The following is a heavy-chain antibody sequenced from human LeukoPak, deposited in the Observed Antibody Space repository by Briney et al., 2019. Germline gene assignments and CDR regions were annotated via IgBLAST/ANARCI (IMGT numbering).Heavy chain of an antibody. CDR2: IRYDGSNK. J-gene: IGHJ4*02. D-gene: IGHD6-13*01. V-gene: IGHV3-30*02. Sequence: GGSLRLSCAASGFTFSSYGMHWVRQAPGKGLEWVAFIRYDGSNKYYADSVKGRFTISRDNSKNTLYLQMNSLRAEDTAVYYCAKGGNGIVRWNIAAAGDLIDYWGQGTLVTVSS. CDR1: GFTFSSYG. CDR3: AKGGNGIVRWNIAAAGDLIDY.